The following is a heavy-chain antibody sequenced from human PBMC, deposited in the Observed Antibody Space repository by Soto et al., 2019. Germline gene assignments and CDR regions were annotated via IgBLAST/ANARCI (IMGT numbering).Heavy chain of an antibody. CDR3: ARVRRDQLMGSFDP. CDR2: IYHSGTT. V-gene: IGHV4-31*03. Sequence: SDTLSLTCTVSGGSISSFLYYWSWIRQHPGKGLEWIGYIYHSGTTYYNPSLKSRVTISVDTSKNQFSLKLTSVTAADTAVYYCARVRRDQLMGSFDPGGQRTLVNVSS. CDR1: GGSISSFLYY. D-gene: IGHD2-2*01. J-gene: IGHJ5*02.